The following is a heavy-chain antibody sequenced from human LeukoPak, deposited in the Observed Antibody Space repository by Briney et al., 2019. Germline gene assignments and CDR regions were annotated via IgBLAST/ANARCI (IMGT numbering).Heavy chain of an antibody. D-gene: IGHD3-3*01. J-gene: IGHJ6*02. Sequence: ASVKVSCKVSGYTLTELPMHWVRQAPGKGLEWMGGFDPEDGETIYAQKFQGRVTMTEDTSTDTAYMELNSLRSEGTAVYYCATGLRWSGYYKGYYYYGTDVWGQGTTVTVSS. CDR3: ATGLRWSGYYKGYYYYGTDV. CDR2: FDPEDGET. CDR1: GYTLTELP. V-gene: IGHV1-24*01.